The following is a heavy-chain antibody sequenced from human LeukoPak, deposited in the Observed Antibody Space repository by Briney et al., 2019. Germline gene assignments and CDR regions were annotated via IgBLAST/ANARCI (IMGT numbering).Heavy chain of an antibody. CDR3: AKDVQSMYYYDSSGYIDY. CDR2: IPYDGSNK. V-gene: IGHV3-30*18. CDR1: GFTFSSYG. J-gene: IGHJ4*02. D-gene: IGHD3-22*01. Sequence: GGSLRLSCAASGFTFSSYGMHWVRQAPGKGLEWVAVIPYDGSNKYYADSVKGRFTISRDNSKNTLYLQMNSLRAEDTAVYYCAKDVQSMYYYDSSGYIDYWGQGTLVTVSS.